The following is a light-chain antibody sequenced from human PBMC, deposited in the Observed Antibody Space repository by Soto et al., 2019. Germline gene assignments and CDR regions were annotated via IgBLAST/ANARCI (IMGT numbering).Light chain of an antibody. V-gene: IGKV1-5*01. Sequence: GDRVTITCRASQTISTWMAWYQQKPGKAPKLLIYDASSLESGVPSRFSGSGSGTEFTLTISSLQREDFATYYCQQYTSYSQYTFGQGTRLEIK. CDR1: QTISTW. CDR2: DAS. J-gene: IGKJ5*01. CDR3: QQYTSYSQYT.